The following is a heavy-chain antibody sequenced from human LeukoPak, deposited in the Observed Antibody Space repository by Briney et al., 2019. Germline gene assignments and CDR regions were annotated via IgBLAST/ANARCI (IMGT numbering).Heavy chain of an antibody. V-gene: IGHV1-3*01. CDR1: GYTFTSYA. CDR2: INAGNGNT. CDR3: ARWGTRPDPGIDY. D-gene: IGHD1-1*01. J-gene: IGHJ4*02. Sequence: GASMKVSCKASGYTFTSYAMHWVRQAPGQRLEWMGWINAGNGNTKYSQKFQGRVTITRDTSASTAYMELSSLRSEDTAVYYCARWGTRPDPGIDYWGQGTLVTVSS.